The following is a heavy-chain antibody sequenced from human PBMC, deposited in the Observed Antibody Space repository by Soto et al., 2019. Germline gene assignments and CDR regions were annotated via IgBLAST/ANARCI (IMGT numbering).Heavy chain of an antibody. V-gene: IGHV1-8*01. Sequence: VASVKFYCKASGYTFTSYDINWVRQATGQGLEWMGWMNPNSGNTGYAQKFQGRVTMTRNTSISTAYMELSSLRSEDTAVYYCVRDGADGDPDYWGQGTLVTVSS. CDR2: MNPNSGNT. CDR1: GYTFTSYD. D-gene: IGHD4-17*01. J-gene: IGHJ4*02. CDR3: VRDGADGDPDY.